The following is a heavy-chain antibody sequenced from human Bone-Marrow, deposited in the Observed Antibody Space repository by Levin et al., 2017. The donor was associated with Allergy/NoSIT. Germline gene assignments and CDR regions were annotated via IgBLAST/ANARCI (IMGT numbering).Heavy chain of an antibody. J-gene: IGHJ3*02. V-gene: IGHV3-21*01. CDR2: ISISGNHI. CDR1: GFTFSNYN. D-gene: IGHD2-8*02. Sequence: PGGSLRLSCAASGFTFSNYNMHWVRQAPGKGLEWVSSISISGNHIYYVDSVKGRFTVSRDNAKNSLTLQMNSLRAEDTAVYYCARGIIGDVRVAHKEAFDIWGQGTMVSVSS. CDR3: ARGIIGDVRVAHKEAFDI.